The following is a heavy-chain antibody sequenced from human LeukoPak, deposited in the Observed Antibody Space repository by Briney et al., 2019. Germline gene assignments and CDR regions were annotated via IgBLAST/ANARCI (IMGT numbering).Heavy chain of an antibody. D-gene: IGHD5-18*01. CDR3: ARHDTAMATDYGMDV. J-gene: IGHJ6*02. CDR1: GFTFSDYY. CDR2: ISSRGSTI. Sequence: GGSLRLSCAASGFTFSDYYMSWIRQAPGKGLEWVSYISSRGSTIYYADSVKGRFTISRDNAKNSLYLQMNSLRAEDTAVYYCARHDTAMATDYGMDVWGQGTTVTVSS. V-gene: IGHV3-11*01.